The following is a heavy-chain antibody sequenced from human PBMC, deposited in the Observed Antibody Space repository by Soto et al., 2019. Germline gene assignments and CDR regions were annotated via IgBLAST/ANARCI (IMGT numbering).Heavy chain of an antibody. CDR3: ASRDLGYDSSGYYYPSYGMDV. Sequence: QVQLVQSGAEVKKPGSSVKVSCKASGGTFSSYTISWVRQAPGQGLEWMGRIIPILGIANYAQKFQGRVTITADKSTSTAYMELSSLRSEDTAVYYCASRDLGYDSSGYYYPSYGMDVWGQGTTVTVSS. V-gene: IGHV1-69*02. J-gene: IGHJ6*02. CDR1: GGTFSSYT. D-gene: IGHD3-22*01. CDR2: IIPILGIA.